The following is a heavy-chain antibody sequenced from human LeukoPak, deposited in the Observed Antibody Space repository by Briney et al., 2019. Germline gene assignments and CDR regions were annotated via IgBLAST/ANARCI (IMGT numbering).Heavy chain of an antibody. Sequence: ASVKVSCKASGYTFTAYYMHWVRQAPGQGLEWMGWINPNTGDTNSAERFQGRVTMTRDSSISTAYLELSRLTSDDTAVYYCARDMWQQFDWFDPWGQGTLVTVSS. CDR1: GYTFTAYY. CDR3: ARDMWQQFDWFDP. CDR2: INPNTGDT. V-gene: IGHV1-2*02. D-gene: IGHD6-13*01. J-gene: IGHJ5*02.